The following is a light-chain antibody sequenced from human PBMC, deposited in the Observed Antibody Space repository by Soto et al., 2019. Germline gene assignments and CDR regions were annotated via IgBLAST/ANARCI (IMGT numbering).Light chain of an antibody. CDR1: QNIRSNY. V-gene: IGKV3-20*01. Sequence: EIVLTQSPGTLSLSAGQRATLSCRASQNIRSNYVAWYQQKPGQAPRLLIFGSSSTATGIPDRFSASGSGTDFTLTISRLEPEDFAVYYCQQYGYEPLTFGGGTKVDI. J-gene: IGKJ4*01. CDR2: GSS. CDR3: QQYGYEPLT.